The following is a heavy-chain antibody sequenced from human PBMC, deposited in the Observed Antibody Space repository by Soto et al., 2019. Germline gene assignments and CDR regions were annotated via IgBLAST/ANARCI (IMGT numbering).Heavy chain of an antibody. D-gene: IGHD1-26*01. CDR2: IVVTSHKT. V-gene: IGHV1-69*06. Sequence: QVLMVQSGAEVKEPGSSVRVSCKVSGSTFANFAFSWVRQAPGQGPEWMGGIVVTSHKTDYAQKFRDRVTITADTSTDTLYLQLRSLRFDDTAVYYCARAIKRWDVHYYFDYWGQGTLVTVSS. CDR3: ARAIKRWDVHYYFDY. CDR1: GSTFANFA. J-gene: IGHJ4*02.